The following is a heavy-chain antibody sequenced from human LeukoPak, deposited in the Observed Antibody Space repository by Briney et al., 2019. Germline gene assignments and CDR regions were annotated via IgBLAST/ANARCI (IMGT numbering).Heavy chain of an antibody. J-gene: IGHJ6*02. Sequence: SETLSLTCTVSGGSISSSGYYWGWIRQPPGKGLEWIGSIYYTGSTSYNPSLKSRVTISVDTSKNQFSLRLSSVTSSDTAVYYCARLDGSGNPYNGIYYYGMDVWGQGTTVTFFS. V-gene: IGHV4-39*01. CDR1: GGSISSSGYY. CDR3: ARLDGSGNPYNGIYYYGMDV. D-gene: IGHD3-10*01. CDR2: IYYTGST.